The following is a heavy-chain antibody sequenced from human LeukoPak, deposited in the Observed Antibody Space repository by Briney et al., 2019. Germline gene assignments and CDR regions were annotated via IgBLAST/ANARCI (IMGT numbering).Heavy chain of an antibody. CDR3: ARDFQGSSGY. J-gene: IGHJ4*02. Sequence: GGSLRLSWAASGFIVSSNYMSWVRQAPGKGLEWVSVIYSGGSTYYADSVKGRFTISRDNSKNTLYLQMNSLRAEDTAVYYCARDFQGSSGYWGQGTLVTVSS. CDR1: GFIVSSNY. D-gene: IGHD6-19*01. V-gene: IGHV3-53*01. CDR2: IYSGGST.